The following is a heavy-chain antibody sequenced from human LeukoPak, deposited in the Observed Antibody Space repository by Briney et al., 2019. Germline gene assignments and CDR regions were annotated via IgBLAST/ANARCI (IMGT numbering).Heavy chain of an antibody. Sequence: GASVKVSCKASGYTFTSYGISWVRQAPGQGLEWMGWISAYNGNTNYAQKLQGRVTMTTDTSTSTAYMELRSLRSDDTAVYFCARLGYCSGRDCPTSYYNWFDPWGQGTLVTDSS. V-gene: IGHV1-18*01. D-gene: IGHD2-15*01. CDR1: GYTFTSYG. CDR2: ISAYNGNT. CDR3: ARLGYCSGRDCPTSYYNWFDP. J-gene: IGHJ5*02.